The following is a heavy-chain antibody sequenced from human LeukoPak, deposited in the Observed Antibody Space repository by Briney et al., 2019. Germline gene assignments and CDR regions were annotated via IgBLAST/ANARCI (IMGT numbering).Heavy chain of an antibody. V-gene: IGHV3-66*01. D-gene: IGHD2/OR15-2a*01. J-gene: IGHJ4*02. CDR1: GFNVSSNY. CDR2: IDSGGNT. Sequence: PGGSLRPSCAAPGFNVSSNYISWGRQAPGEGAEWGSVIDSGGNTYYADSVKGRFTISRDNSKSTLYLQMNSLRAEDTAVYYCTRELYGYCYSAVDYWGQGTLVTVSS. CDR3: TRELYGYCYSAVDY.